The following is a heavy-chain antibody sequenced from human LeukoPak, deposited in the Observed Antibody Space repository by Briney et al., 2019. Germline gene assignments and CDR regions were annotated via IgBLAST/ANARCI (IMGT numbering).Heavy chain of an antibody. CDR2: IYYSGST. Sequence: SETLSLTCTVSGGSISSYGWSWIRQPPGKGLEWIGDIYYSGSTNYNPALKSRVTISVDTSKNQFSLKLTSVTAADTAVYYCARVVPAAMDASGWYDYWGQGTLVTVSS. CDR3: ARVVPAAMDASGWYDY. D-gene: IGHD2-2*01. J-gene: IGHJ4*02. V-gene: IGHV4-59*01. CDR1: GGSISSYG.